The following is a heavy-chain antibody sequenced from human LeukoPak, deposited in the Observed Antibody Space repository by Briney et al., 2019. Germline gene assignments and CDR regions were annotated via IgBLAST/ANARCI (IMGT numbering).Heavy chain of an antibody. CDR2: INPNSGGT. J-gene: IGHJ4*02. CDR3: ARDVIEDGPLWPDY. Sequence: ASVKVSCKASGYTFTGYYMHWVRQAPGQGLEWMGWINPNSGGTNYAQKFQGRVTMTRDTSISTAYMELSRLRSDDTAVYYCARDVIEDGPLWPDYWGQGTLVTVSS. D-gene: IGHD2/OR15-2a*01. V-gene: IGHV1-2*02. CDR1: GYTFTGYY.